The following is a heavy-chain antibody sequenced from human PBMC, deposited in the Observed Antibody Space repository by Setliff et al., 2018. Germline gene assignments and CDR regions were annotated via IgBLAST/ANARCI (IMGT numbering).Heavy chain of an antibody. V-gene: IGHV3-30*12. CDR3: ARDQDSGSYFPAGWFDP. Sequence: GGSLRLSCAASGFTFSSYGMHWVRQAPGKGLEWVAVISYGGSNKYYADSVKGRFTISRDNAKNTLYLQMNSLRAEDTAVYYCARDQDSGSYFPAGWFDPWGQGTLVTVSS. CDR2: ISYGGSNK. CDR1: GFTFSSYG. J-gene: IGHJ5*02. D-gene: IGHD1-26*01.